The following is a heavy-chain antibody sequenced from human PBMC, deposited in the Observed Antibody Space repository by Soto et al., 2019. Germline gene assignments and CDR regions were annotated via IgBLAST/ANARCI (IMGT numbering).Heavy chain of an antibody. CDR1: GESFSGNF. V-gene: IGHV4-34*01. CDR2: VNHNGRT. J-gene: IGHJ5*02. Sequence: SETLSLTCDVYGESFSGNFWNWIRQPPGRGLEWIGDVNHNGRTNYNPSLKSRVTMSVDASKSQFSLKLSSVTAADTAVYFCARGPGYCSAGTCYSEFFDPWGQGILVTVSS. D-gene: IGHD2-15*01. CDR3: ARGPGYCSAGTCYSEFFDP.